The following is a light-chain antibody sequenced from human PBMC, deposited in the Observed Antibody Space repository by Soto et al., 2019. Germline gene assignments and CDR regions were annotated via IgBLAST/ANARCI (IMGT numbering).Light chain of an antibody. Sequence: NFMLTQPHSVSESPGKTVTISCTHSSGSIASNYGQWYQQRPGSAPTTVIYEDNQRPSGVPDRFSGSIDSSSNSASLTISGLKTEDEADYYCQSYDSSNQVFGGGTKLTVL. J-gene: IGLJ2*01. CDR2: EDN. V-gene: IGLV6-57*04. CDR1: SGSIASNY. CDR3: QSYDSSNQV.